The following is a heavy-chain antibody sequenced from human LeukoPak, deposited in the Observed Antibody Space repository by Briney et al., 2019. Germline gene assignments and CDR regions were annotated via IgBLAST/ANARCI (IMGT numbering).Heavy chain of an antibody. V-gene: IGHV3-23*01. CDR2: ISGSGGST. J-gene: IGHJ4*02. Sequence: GGSLGLSCAASGFTFSSYAMSWVRQAPGKGLEWVSAISGSGGSTYYADSVKGRFTISRDNSKNTLYLQMNSLRAEDTAVYYCAKELGIAAAGSNLAFDYWGQGTLVTVSS. CDR1: GFTFSSYA. CDR3: AKELGIAAAGSNLAFDY. D-gene: IGHD6-13*01.